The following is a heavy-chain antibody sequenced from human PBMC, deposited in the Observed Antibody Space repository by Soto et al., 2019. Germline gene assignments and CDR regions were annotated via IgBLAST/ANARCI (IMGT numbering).Heavy chain of an antibody. CDR2: ISNRGETT. Sequence: EVQLFESGGGLAQPGGSLRLSCVASRFSFSSYAMSWVRQAPGKGPEWVSSISNRGETTYFADAVKGRFTISRDNSKNTLYLQMRDLRPEDTFVYYCAKNWDYAGGAWFDPWGQGALVTVSS. CDR1: RFSFSSYA. V-gene: IGHV3-23*01. J-gene: IGHJ5*02. CDR3: AKNWDYAGGAWFDP. D-gene: IGHD4-17*01.